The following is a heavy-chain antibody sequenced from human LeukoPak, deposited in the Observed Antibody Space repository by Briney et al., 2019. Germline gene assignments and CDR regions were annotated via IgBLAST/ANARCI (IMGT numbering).Heavy chain of an antibody. J-gene: IGHJ4*02. V-gene: IGHV4-34*01. Sequence: SEALSLTCAVYGGSFSGYYWSWIRQPPGKGLEWIGEINHSGSTNYNPSLKSRVTISVDTSKNQFSLKLSSVTAADTAVYYCARDPFPLPPSTVVTPGEDYWGQGTLVTVSS. CDR1: GGSFSGYY. D-gene: IGHD4-23*01. CDR3: ARDPFPLPPSTVVTPGEDY. CDR2: INHSGST.